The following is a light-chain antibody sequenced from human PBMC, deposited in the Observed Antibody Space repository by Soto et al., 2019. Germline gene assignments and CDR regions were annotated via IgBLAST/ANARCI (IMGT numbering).Light chain of an antibody. Sequence: EIVMTQSPATLSVSPGERATLSCRASQSVSSNLAWYQQKPGQAPRLLIYDASNRATGIPARFSGSGSGTDFTLTISSLEPEDFAVYYCQQRSNWPPEVTFGGGTKVDIK. CDR3: QQRSNWPPEVT. CDR2: DAS. J-gene: IGKJ4*01. CDR1: QSVSSN. V-gene: IGKV3-11*01.